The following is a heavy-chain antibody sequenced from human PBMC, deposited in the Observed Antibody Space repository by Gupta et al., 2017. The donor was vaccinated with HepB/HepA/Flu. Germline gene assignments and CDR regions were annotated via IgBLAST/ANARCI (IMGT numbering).Heavy chain of an antibody. CDR1: GGSISSSSYY. J-gene: IGHJ4*02. CDR3: ASLLVGNEGGPPGGY. CDR2: IYYSGST. V-gene: IGHV4-39*01. Sequence: QLQLQESGPGLVKPSETLSLTCTVSGGSISSSSYYWGWIRQPPGKGLEWIGSIYYSGSTYYNPSLKSRVTISVDTSKNQFSLKLSSVTAADTAVYYCASLLVGNEGGPPGGYWGQGTLVTVSS. D-gene: IGHD2-15*01.